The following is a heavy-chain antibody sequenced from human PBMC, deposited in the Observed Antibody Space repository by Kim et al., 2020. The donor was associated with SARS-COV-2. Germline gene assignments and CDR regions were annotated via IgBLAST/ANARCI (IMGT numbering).Heavy chain of an antibody. D-gene: IGHD2-2*01. J-gene: IGHJ4*02. CDR3: AKAWGVVPAPDY. CDR2: ISYDGSNK. V-gene: IGHV3-30*18. CDR1: GFTFSSYG. Sequence: GGSLRLSCAASGFTFSSYGMHWVRQAPGKGLEWVAVISYDGSNKYYADSVKGRFTISRDNSKNTLYLQMNSLRAEDTAVYYCAKAWGVVPAPDYWGQGTLVTVSS.